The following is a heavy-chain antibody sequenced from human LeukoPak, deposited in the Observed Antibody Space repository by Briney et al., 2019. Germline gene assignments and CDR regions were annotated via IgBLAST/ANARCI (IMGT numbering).Heavy chain of an antibody. Sequence: GGSLRLSCAASGFTFSSYSMNWVRQAPGKGLEWVSSISSSSSYIYYADSVKGRFTISRDNAKNSLYLQMNSLRAEDTAVYYCARRLWFGELLSGGSDYWGQGTLVTVSS. CDR2: ISSSSSYI. V-gene: IGHV3-21*01. CDR3: ARRLWFGELLSGGSDY. CDR1: GFTFSSYS. D-gene: IGHD3-10*01. J-gene: IGHJ4*02.